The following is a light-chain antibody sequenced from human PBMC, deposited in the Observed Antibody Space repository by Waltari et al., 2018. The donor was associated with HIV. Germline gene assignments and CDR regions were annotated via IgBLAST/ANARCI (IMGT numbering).Light chain of an antibody. CDR3: QQTYTIPPT. V-gene: IGKV4-1*01. CDR2: WAS. J-gene: IGKJ4*01. Sequence: IVMTQSPESLAVSLGERATIKCQSSQNVFYSSNNKEYLSWYQQKPGQPPKLIIYWASSRQSGVADGFSGSGSETDFTLTISSLQAEDVAVYFCQQTYTIPPTFGGGTKVEIK. CDR1: QNVFYSSNNKEY.